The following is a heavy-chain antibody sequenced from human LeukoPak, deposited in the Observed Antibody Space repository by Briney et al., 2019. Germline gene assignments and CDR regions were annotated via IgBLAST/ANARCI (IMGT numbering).Heavy chain of an antibody. J-gene: IGHJ6*02. CDR2: ISYDGSNK. CDR3: ARVGGDVLSGHRTGYYYAMDV. D-gene: IGHD3-3*01. CDR1: GFTFTRFA. V-gene: IGHV3-30*04. Sequence: GRSLRLSCAASGFTFTRFAMYWVRQAPGKGLEWVALISYDGSNKCYADSVKGRFTISRDNSKNTVYLQMNSPRAEDTAVYYCARVGGDVLSGHRTGYYYAMDVWGQGTTVTVSS.